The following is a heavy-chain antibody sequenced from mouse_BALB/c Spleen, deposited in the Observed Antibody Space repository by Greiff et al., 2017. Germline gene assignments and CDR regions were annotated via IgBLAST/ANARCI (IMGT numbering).Heavy chain of an antibody. J-gene: IGHJ2*01. V-gene: IGHV1S132*01. CDR2: IFPGTGTT. CDR1: GYTFTSYW. CDR3: ARRRLRRGFAY. D-gene: IGHD2-4*01. Sequence: VQLQQSGAELVKPGASVKLSCKTSGYTFTSYWIQWVKQRPGQGLGWIGEIFPGTGTTYYNEKFKGKATLTIDTSSSTAYMQLSSLTSEDSAVYFCARRRLRRGFAYWGQGTTLTVSS.